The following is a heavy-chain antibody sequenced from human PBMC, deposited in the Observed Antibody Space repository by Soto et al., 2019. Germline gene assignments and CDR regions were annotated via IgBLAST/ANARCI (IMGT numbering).Heavy chain of an antibody. D-gene: IGHD3-9*01. J-gene: IGHJ4*02. CDR3: ARGMDWLFGDYFDY. CDR1: GFTFSSYS. CDR2: ISSSSSYI. V-gene: IGHV3-21*01. Sequence: EVQLVESGGGLVKPGGSLRLSCAASGFTFSSYSMNWVRQAPGKGLEWVSSISSSSSYIYYADSVKGRFTISRDNAKNSLYLQMNSLRAEDTAVYYCARGMDWLFGDYFDYWGQGTLVTVSS.